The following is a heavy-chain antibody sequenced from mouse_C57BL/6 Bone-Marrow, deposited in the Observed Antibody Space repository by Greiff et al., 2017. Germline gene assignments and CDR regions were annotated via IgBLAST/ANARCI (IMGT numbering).Heavy chain of an antibody. CDR2: IYPSDSET. CDR3: ARWDYCAMDY. Sequence: QVQLQQPGAELVRPGSSVKLSCKASGYTFTSYWMDWVKQRPGQGLEWIGNIYPSDSETHYNQKFKDKATLTVDKSSSTAYMQLSSLTSEDSAVYYCARWDYCAMDYWGQGTSVTVSS. J-gene: IGHJ4*01. V-gene: IGHV1-61*01. CDR1: GYTFTSYW.